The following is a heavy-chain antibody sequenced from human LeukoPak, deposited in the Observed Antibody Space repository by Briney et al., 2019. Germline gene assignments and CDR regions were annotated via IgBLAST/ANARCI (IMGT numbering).Heavy chain of an antibody. J-gene: IGHJ6*02. CDR2: ISYDGSNK. CDR1: GFTFSNYA. D-gene: IGHD6-19*01. Sequence: GGSLRLSCAASGFTFSNYAMYWVRQAPGKGLEWVAVISYDGSNKYYADSVKGRFTISRDNSKNTLYLQMNSLRPEDTAVYYCARDSGSGFYYYYGMAVWGRGTTVTVSS. V-gene: IGHV3-30-3*01. CDR3: ARDSGSGFYYYYGMAV.